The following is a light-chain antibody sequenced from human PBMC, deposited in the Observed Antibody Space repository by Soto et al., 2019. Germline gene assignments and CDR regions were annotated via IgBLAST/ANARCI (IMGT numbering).Light chain of an antibody. CDR1: SSDVGGYNY. CDR3: SSYGGSSTYV. CDR2: DVS. V-gene: IGLV2-14*01. Sequence: QSVLTQPASVSGSPGQSITISCTGTSSDVGGYNYVSWYQQHPGKAPKVIIYDVSNRPSGVSDRFSGSKSGNTASPTTSGLQAEDEADYYCSSYGGSSTYVFGTGTKVTVL. J-gene: IGLJ1*01.